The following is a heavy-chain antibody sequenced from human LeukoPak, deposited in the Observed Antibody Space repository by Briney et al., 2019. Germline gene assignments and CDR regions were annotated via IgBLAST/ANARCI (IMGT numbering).Heavy chain of an antibody. CDR2: FDPEDGET. CDR3: ATGQALRFLEWLPQLNAFDI. J-gene: IGHJ3*02. CDR1: GYTFTSYG. D-gene: IGHD3-3*01. V-gene: IGHV1-24*01. Sequence: ASVKVSCKASGYTFTSYGICWVRQAPGQGLEWMGGFDPEDGETIYAQKFQGRVTMTEDTSTDTAYMELCSLRSEDTAVYYCATGQALRFLEWLPQLNAFDIWGQGTMVTVSS.